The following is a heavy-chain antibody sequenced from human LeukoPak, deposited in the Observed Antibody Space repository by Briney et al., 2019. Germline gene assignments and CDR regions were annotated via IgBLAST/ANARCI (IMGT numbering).Heavy chain of an antibody. CDR2: IKQDGSEK. Sequence: GGSLRLSCAASGFTFSSYWMSWVRQAPGKGLEWVANIKQDGSEKYYVDSVKGRFTISRDNAKNSLYLQMNSLRAEDTAVYYCASGSFDYYYYYGMDVWGQGTTVTVSS. J-gene: IGHJ6*02. D-gene: IGHD3-10*01. V-gene: IGHV3-7*03. CDR3: ASGSFDYYYYYGMDV. CDR1: GFTFSSYW.